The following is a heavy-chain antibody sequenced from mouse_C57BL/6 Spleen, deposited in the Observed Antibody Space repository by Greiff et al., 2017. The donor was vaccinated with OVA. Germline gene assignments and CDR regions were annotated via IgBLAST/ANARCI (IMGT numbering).Heavy chain of an antibody. Sequence: EVQLQESGPELVKPGASVKISCKASGYSFTDYNMNWVKQSNGKSLEWIGVINPKYGTTSYNQKFKGKATLTVDKSSSTAYMQLNSLTSEYSAVYYCARGLRGTWFAYWGQGTLVTVSA. J-gene: IGHJ3*01. V-gene: IGHV1-39*01. CDR2: INPKYGTT. CDR1: GYSFTDYN. D-gene: IGHD2-4*01. CDR3: ARGLRGTWFAY.